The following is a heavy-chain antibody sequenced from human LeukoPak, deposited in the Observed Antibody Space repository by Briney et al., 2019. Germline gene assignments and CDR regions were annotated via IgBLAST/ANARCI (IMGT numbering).Heavy chain of an antibody. J-gene: IGHJ3*02. CDR1: GFTFSSYG. V-gene: IGHV3-33*01. CDR3: ARDTSGYSYGYPDALDI. CDR2: KWYDGSNK. Sequence: PGGSLRLSCAASGFTFSSYGMHWVRQAPGKGLEWVADKWYDGSNKYYADSVKGRFTISRDNSKNTLYLQMNSLRAEDTAVYYCARDTSGYSYGYPDALDIWGQGTMVTVSS. D-gene: IGHD5-18*01.